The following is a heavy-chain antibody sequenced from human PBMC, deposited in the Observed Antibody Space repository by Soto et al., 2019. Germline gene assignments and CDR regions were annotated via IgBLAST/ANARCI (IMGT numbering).Heavy chain of an antibody. CDR2: GLRHEFV. J-gene: IGHJ4*01. CDR3: VAGPDHAKSAY. CDR1: VGSISDHY. Sequence: PSETLSLTCTVSVGSISDHYFSWSRQPPGKGLEWIGYGLRHEFVGTNPSLTSRVTISVDTSKKQFSLRLNSVTAADTAVYYCVAGPDHAKSAYWGQGTLVTGSS. V-gene: IGHV4-59*11.